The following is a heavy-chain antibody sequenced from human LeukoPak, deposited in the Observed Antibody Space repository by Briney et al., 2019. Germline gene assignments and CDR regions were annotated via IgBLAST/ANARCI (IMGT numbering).Heavy chain of an antibody. Sequence: GGSLRLSCAASGFTLGSYWMHWVRQAPGKGLVWVSRINSDGSSTTYADSVKGRSTISRDNAKNTLYLEMNSLRAEDTAVYYCARRTPGPGTIDNWGQGTLVTVSS. CDR2: INSDGSST. V-gene: IGHV3-74*03. CDR1: GFTLGSYW. J-gene: IGHJ4*02. CDR3: ARRTPGPGTIDN.